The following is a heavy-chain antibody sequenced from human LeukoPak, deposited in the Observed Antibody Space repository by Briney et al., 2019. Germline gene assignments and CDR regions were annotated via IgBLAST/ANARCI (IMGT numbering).Heavy chain of an antibody. CDR1: GGSFSGYY. D-gene: IGHD3-3*01. Sequence: SETLSLTCAVYGGSFSGYYWSWIRQPPGKGLEWIGEINHSGSTNYNPSLKSRVTISVDTSKNQFSLKLSSVTAADTAVYYCARGTPVLRFLEWLLPFDYWGQGTLVTVSS. CDR3: ARGTPVLRFLEWLLPFDY. V-gene: IGHV4-34*01. J-gene: IGHJ4*02. CDR2: INHSGST.